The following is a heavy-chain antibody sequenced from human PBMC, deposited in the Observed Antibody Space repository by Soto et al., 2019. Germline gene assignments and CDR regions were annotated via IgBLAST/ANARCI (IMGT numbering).Heavy chain of an antibody. J-gene: IGHJ4*02. CDR1: GGSISSSSYY. CDR2: IYYSGST. CDR3: ARHYYYDSSGTIDY. Sequence: PSETLSLTCTVSGGSISSSSYYWGWIRQPPGKGLEWIGSIYYSGSTYYNPSLKSRVTISVDTSKNQFSLKLSSVTAADTAVYYCARHYYYDSSGTIDYWGQGTLVTVS. D-gene: IGHD3-22*01. V-gene: IGHV4-39*01.